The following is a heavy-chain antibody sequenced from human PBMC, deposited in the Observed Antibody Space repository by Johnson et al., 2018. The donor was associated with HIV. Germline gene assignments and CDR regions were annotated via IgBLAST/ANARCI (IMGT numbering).Heavy chain of an antibody. D-gene: IGHD4-17*01. J-gene: IGHJ3*02. CDR1: GFTFSTYG. CDR2: INWNGGST. Sequence: VQLVESGGGVVRPGGSLRLSCAVSGFTFSTYGMSWVRQAPGKGLEWVSGINWNGGSTCYADSVNGRFTISRDNAKNSLYLQINSLRVEDTAVYYCARDGLHQLIDYGDYADRVWAVGATTAFDIWGQGTMVTVSS. V-gene: IGHV3-20*04. CDR3: ARDGLHQLIDYGDYADRVWAVGATTAFDI.